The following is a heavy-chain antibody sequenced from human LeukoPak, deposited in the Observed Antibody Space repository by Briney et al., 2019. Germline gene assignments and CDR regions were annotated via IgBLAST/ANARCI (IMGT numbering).Heavy chain of an antibody. CDR1: GFTFSNAW. CDR2: IKSKTDGGTT. J-gene: IGHJ4*02. V-gene: IGHV3-15*01. D-gene: IGHD3-22*01. Sequence: KPGGSLRLSCAASGFTFSNAWMSWVRQAPGKGLEWVGRIKSKTDGGTTDYAAPVKGRFTISRDDSKNTLYQQMNSLKPEDTAVYYCTTVLRDHSGYTGYWGQGTLVTVSS. CDR3: TTVLRDHSGYTGY.